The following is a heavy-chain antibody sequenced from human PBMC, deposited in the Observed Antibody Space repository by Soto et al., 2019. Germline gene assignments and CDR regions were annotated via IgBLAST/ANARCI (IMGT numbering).Heavy chain of an antibody. CDR3: ARHTLSGSYRIDY. CDR1: GYNFTSYW. Sequence: GESLKISCKGSGYNFTSYWIGWVRQMPGKGLEWMGIIYPGDSDTRYSPSFQGQVTISADKSISTAYLQWSSLKASDTAIYYCARHTLSGSYRIDYWGQGTLVTVSS. J-gene: IGHJ4*02. D-gene: IGHD1-26*01. V-gene: IGHV5-51*01. CDR2: IYPGDSDT.